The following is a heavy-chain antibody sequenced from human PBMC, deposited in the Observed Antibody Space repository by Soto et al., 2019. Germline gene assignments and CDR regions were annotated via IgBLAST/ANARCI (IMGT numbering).Heavy chain of an antibody. V-gene: IGHV3-30-3*01. D-gene: IGHD5-12*01. J-gene: IGHJ4*02. CDR2: ISYDGSNK. CDR1: GFTFSSYA. CDR3: AREGDGYNQYYFDY. Sequence: ESGGGVVQPGRSLRLSCAASGFTFSSYAMHWVRQAPGKGLEWVAVISYDGSNKYYADSVKGRFTISRDNSKNTLYLQMNSLRAEDTAVYYCAREGDGYNQYYFDYWGQGTLVTVSS.